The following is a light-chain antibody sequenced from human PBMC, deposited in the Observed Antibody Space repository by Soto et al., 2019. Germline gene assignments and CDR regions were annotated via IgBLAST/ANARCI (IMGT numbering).Light chain of an antibody. J-gene: IGKJ1*01. CDR3: QQFGNSAWT. CDR1: QYVSSSY. V-gene: IGKV3-20*01. Sequence: DIVLTQSPGTLSLSPGERATLSCGASQYVSSSYLAWYQQRAGQAPRLLIYGASSRATGIPDRFTGRGSGTDFTLTISRLEPEDFAVYYCQQFGNSAWTFGQGTKVEIK. CDR2: GAS.